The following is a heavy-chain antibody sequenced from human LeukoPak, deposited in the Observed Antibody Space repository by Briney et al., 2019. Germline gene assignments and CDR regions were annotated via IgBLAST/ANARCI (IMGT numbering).Heavy chain of an antibody. CDR3: ARGPSYCSSTSCYPRRYYYGMDV. CDR2: IYYSGST. CDR1: GGSISSYY. J-gene: IGHJ6*02. V-gene: IGHV4-59*12. Sequence: SETLSLTCTVSGGSISSYYWSWIRQPPGKGLEWIGYIYYSGSTNYNPSLKSRVTISVDTSKNQFSLKLSSVTAADTAVYYCARGPSYCSSTSCYPRRYYYGMDVWGQGTTVTVSS. D-gene: IGHD2-2*01.